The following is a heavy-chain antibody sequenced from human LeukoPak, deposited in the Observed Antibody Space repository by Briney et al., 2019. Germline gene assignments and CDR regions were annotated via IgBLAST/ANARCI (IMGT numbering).Heavy chain of an antibody. CDR1: GYTFTSYG. J-gene: IGHJ5*02. V-gene: IGHV1-18*01. D-gene: IGHD6-13*01. CDR3: ARVRGIAAAGTSWFDP. Sequence: ASVKVSCKASGYTFTSYGISWVRQAPGQGLEWMGWISAYNGNTNYAQKLQGRVTMTTDTSTGTAYMELRSLRSDDTAVYYCARVRGIAAAGTSWFDPWGQGTLVTVSS. CDR2: ISAYNGNT.